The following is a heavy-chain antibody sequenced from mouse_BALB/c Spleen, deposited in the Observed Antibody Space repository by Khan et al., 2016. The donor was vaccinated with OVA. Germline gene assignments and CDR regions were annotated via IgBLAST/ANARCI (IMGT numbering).Heavy chain of an antibody. CDR1: GYTFSNYV. J-gene: IGHJ3*01. Sequence: VQLQQSGPELVEPGASVKMSCKASGYTFSNYVIHWMKQKPGQGLEWIAYINPYNAGTRYNEKFKGRATLTSDISSTTAYMELNSLTSADSAVYYCARGASSWDFSFPYWGQGTLVTVSA. D-gene: IGHD4-1*01. CDR3: ARGASSWDFSFPY. CDR2: INPYNAGT. V-gene: IGHV1S136*01.